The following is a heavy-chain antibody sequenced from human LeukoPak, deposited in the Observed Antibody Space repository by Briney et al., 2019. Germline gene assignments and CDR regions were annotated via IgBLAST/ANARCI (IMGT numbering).Heavy chain of an antibody. CDR3: ARDTHPPYYFDY. J-gene: IGHJ4*02. CDR1: GFTFSSYS. V-gene: IGHV3-21*01. Sequence: GGSLRLSCAASGFTFSSYSMNWVRQAPGKGLEWVSSISSSSSYIYYADSVKGRFTISRDNAKNPLYLQMNSLRAEDTAVYYCARDTHPPYYFDYWGQGTLVTVSS. CDR2: ISSSSSYI.